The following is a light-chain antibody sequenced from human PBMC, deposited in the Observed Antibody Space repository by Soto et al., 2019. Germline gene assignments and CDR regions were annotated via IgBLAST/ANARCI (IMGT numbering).Light chain of an antibody. V-gene: IGKV3D-20*01. J-gene: IGKJ1*01. CDR2: DTS. CDR3: QQYDSPWT. CDR1: QSVSSNY. Sequence: MLITQSASTLSVSPGERATLSCAASQSVSSNYLAWYQQKPGQAPSLLIYDTSTRATGIPDRFSGSGSGTDFTLTVSRLEPEDFAVYYCQQYDSPWTFGQGTK.